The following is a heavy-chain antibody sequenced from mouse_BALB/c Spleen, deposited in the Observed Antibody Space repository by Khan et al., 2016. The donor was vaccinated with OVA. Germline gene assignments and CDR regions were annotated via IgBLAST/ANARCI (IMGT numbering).Heavy chain of an antibody. V-gene: IGHV2-3*01. J-gene: IGHJ4*01. CDR3: AKFTPDFYSMDY. CDR1: GFSLISYG. Sequence: VQLKESGPGLVAPSQSLSITCTVSGFSLISYGVNWVRQPPGKGLEWLGVIWGDGSINYHSTLKSRLIISKDNSKRQVFLTLNSLQTDDTATYYCAKFTPDFYSMDYWGQGTSVTVSS. CDR2: IWGDGSI. D-gene: IGHD1-1*01.